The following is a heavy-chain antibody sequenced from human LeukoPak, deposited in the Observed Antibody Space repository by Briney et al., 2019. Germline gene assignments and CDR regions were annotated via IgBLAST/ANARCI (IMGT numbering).Heavy chain of an antibody. J-gene: IGHJ6*02. Sequence: GGSLRLSCAASGFTVSSNYMSWVRQAPGKGLEWVSYISSSSSTIYYADSVKGRFTISRDNAKNSLYLQMNSLRDEDTAVYYCARDSRGYSSSWYGYYYGMDVWGQGTTVTVSS. CDR3: ARDSRGYSSSWYGYYYGMDV. V-gene: IGHV3-48*02. CDR2: ISSSSSTI. D-gene: IGHD6-13*01. CDR1: GFTVSSNY.